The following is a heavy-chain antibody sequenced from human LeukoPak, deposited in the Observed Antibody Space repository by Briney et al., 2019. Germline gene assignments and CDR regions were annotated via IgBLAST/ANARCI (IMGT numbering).Heavy chain of an antibody. D-gene: IGHD6-13*01. Sequence: PGGSLRLSCAASGFTFSSYAMMWVRQAPGKGLEWVSTVSGSAGGTYYADSVKGRFTISRDNSKNTLYLLMNSLRAEDTAVYYCAKGAAAGLVDWFDSWGQGTLVAVSS. CDR2: VSGSAGGT. CDR1: GFTFSSYA. J-gene: IGHJ5*01. CDR3: AKGAAAGLVDWFDS. V-gene: IGHV3-23*01.